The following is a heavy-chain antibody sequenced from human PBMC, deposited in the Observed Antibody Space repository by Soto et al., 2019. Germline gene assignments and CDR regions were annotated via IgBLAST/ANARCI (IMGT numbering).Heavy chain of an antibody. D-gene: IGHD1-7*01. CDR3: ARDTENRNYVNSYAFDI. Sequence: GGSLRLSCAASGFTFSSYGMHWVRQAPGKGLEWVAVIWDDGSNKYYADSVKGRFTISRDNSKHTLYRQMNSLRAEDKAAYYSARDTENRNYVNSYAFDIWGQGTMVTVSS. V-gene: IGHV3-33*01. J-gene: IGHJ3*02. CDR2: IWDDGSNK. CDR1: GFTFSSYG.